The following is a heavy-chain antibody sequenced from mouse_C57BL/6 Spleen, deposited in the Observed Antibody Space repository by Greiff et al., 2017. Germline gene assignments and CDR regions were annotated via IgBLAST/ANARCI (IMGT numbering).Heavy chain of an antibody. CDR3: ASLGRRFAY. J-gene: IGHJ3*01. CDR2: IYPSDSDT. Sequence: QVQLQQPGAELVRPGSSVKLSCKASGYTFTSYWMDWVKQRPGQGLDWIVNIYPSDSDTHYNQKFKDKATLTVDKTSSTAYMQLSSLTSEDSAVYYCASLGRRFAYWGQGTLVTVSA. CDR1: GYTFTSYW. V-gene: IGHV1-61*01. D-gene: IGHD4-1*01.